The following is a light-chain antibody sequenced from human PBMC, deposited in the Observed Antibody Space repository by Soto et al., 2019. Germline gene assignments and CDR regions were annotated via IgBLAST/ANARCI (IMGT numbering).Light chain of an antibody. CDR3: MQGTNWPPRT. J-gene: IGKJ1*01. CDR2: KVS. CDR1: QSLLYSDGNTY. V-gene: IGKV2-30*01. Sequence: DVVMTQSPLSLPVTLGQPASISCRSSQSLLYSDGNTYLSWFQQRPVQSPRRLIYKVSIRDSGVADRFIGSGSGADFTLKITRVEAEDVGVYYCMQGTNWPPRTFGQGTKVEIK.